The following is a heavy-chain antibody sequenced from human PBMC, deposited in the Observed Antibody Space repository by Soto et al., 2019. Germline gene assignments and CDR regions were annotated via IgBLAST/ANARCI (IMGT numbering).Heavy chain of an antibody. CDR1: GYSFTSYW. CDR2: IDPSDSYT. CDR3: ARRGYCSSTSCYSYYYYGMDV. D-gene: IGHD2-2*01. Sequence: GESLKISCKGSGYSFTSYWISWVRQMRGKGLEWMGRIDPSDSYTNYSPSFQGHVTISADKSISTAYLQWSSLKASDTAMYYCARRGYCSSTSCYSYYYYGMDVWGQGTTVTVSS. J-gene: IGHJ6*02. V-gene: IGHV5-10-1*01.